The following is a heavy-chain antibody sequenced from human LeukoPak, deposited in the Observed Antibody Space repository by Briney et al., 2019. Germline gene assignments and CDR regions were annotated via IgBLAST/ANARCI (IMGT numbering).Heavy chain of an antibody. CDR3: ARTSTVTTRWFDR. J-gene: IGHJ5*02. CDR1: GDSFRSSVYS. Sequence: SETLSLTCTVSGDSFRSSVYSWGWIRQPPGKGLGGIGTIHNSGNTYYNPSLKSRVAIFGDTSKNQFSLNLSSVTAADTAMYYCARTSTVTTRWFDRWGQGTLATVSS. D-gene: IGHD4-17*01. V-gene: IGHV4-39*01. CDR2: IHNSGNT.